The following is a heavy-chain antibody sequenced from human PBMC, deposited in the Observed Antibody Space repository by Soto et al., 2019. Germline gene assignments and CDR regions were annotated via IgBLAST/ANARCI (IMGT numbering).Heavy chain of an antibody. V-gene: IGHV1-18*01. CDR1: GYTFTSYG. J-gene: IGHJ6*03. D-gene: IGHD7-27*01. CDR3: ARDLINWGEESYCYYYMDV. Sequence: ASVKVSCKASGYTFTSYGINWVRQAPGQGLEWMGWISAYNGNTNYAQKLQGRVTMTTDTSTSTAYMELRSLRSDDTAVYYCARDLINWGEESYCYYYMDVWGKGTTVTVSS. CDR2: ISAYNGNT.